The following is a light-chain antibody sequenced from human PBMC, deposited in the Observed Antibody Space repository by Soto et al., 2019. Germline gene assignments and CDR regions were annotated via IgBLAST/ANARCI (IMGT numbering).Light chain of an antibody. CDR2: DAS. CDR1: QTVSSY. Sequence: EILIPQSPATLSASPGERVTLPCRASQTVSSYLAWYQQKPGQAPRLLIYDASNRATGIPARFSGSGSGTDFTLTIRSLEPEDFAVYYCQQRSNWPPAITFGQGTRLEIK. J-gene: IGKJ5*01. V-gene: IGKV3-11*01. CDR3: QQRSNWPPAIT.